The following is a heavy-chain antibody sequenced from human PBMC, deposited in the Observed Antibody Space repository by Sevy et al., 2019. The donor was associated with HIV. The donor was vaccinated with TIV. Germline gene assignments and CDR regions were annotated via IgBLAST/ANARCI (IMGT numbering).Heavy chain of an antibody. D-gene: IGHD6-19*01. CDR1: GGSISSSSYY. Sequence: LETLSLTCTVSGGSISSSSYYWGWIRQPPGKGLEWIGSIYYSGSTYYNPSLKSRVTISVDTSKNQFSLKLSSVTAADTAVYYCAKIAVAGYEPGGYFDYWGQGTLVTVSS. J-gene: IGHJ4*02. V-gene: IGHV4-39*01. CDR3: AKIAVAGYEPGGYFDY. CDR2: IYYSGST.